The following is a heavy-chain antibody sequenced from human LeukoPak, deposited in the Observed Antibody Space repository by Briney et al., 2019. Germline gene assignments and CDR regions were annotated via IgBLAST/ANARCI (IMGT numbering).Heavy chain of an antibody. Sequence: PSETLSLTCTVSGVSISTYYWNWIRQTPGKGLEWIGYIYYSGSTNYNPSLKSRVTISVDTFKNQFSLKLSSVTAADTAVYYCARQRLLWFGESNSGFDYWGQGTLVTVSS. CDR1: GVSISTYY. CDR2: IYYSGST. D-gene: IGHD3-10*01. J-gene: IGHJ4*02. CDR3: ARQRLLWFGESNSGFDY. V-gene: IGHV4-59*08.